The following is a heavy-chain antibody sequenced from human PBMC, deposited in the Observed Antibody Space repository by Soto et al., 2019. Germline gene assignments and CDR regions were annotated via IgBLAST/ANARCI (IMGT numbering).Heavy chain of an antibody. Sequence: GESLKISCKGSGYSFTSYWISWVRQMPGKGLEWMGRIDPSDSYTNCSPSFQGHVTISADKSISTAYLQWSSLKASDTAMYYCASPLSGRSYDSSGYYYPRSYYGMDVWGQGTTVTVSS. D-gene: IGHD3-22*01. V-gene: IGHV5-10-1*01. J-gene: IGHJ6*02. CDR3: ASPLSGRSYDSSGYYYPRSYYGMDV. CDR2: IDPSDSYT. CDR1: GYSFTSYW.